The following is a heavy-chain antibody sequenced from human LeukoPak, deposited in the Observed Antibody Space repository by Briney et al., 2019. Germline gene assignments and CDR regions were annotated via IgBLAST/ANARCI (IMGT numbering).Heavy chain of an antibody. J-gene: IGHJ4*02. CDR3: AKDKGSVVTATLGLDY. CDR1: GFTFSSYG. Sequence: GGSLRLSCAASGFTFSSYGMHWVRQAPGKGLEWVAVISYDGSNKYYADSVKGRFTISRDNSKNTLYLQMNSLRAEDTAVYYCAKDKGSVVTATLGLDYWGQGTLVTASS. CDR2: ISYDGSNK. V-gene: IGHV3-30*18. D-gene: IGHD2-21*02.